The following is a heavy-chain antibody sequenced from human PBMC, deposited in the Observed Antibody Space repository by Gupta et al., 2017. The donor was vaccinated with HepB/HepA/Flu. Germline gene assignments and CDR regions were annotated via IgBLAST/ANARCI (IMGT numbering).Heavy chain of an antibody. Sequence: QVQLVQSGAEVKKPGSSVKVSCKASGGTINIYAISWLRQAPGQGLEWMGRIIPIVGIAKYAQKFQGRVTITADKPTSTAYMELSILRSEDTAMYYCARDLLKQQMVFDYWGQGTLVTVSS. CDR3: ARDLLKQQMVFDY. J-gene: IGHJ4*02. CDR1: GGTINIYA. V-gene: IGHV1-69*04. D-gene: IGHD6-13*01. CDR2: IIPIVGIA.